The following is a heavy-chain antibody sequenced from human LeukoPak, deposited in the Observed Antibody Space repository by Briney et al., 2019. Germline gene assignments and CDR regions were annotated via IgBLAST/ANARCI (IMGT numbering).Heavy chain of an antibody. CDR3: ARSRVPSYYFDY. CDR2: IYYSGST. V-gene: IGHV4-31*03. D-gene: IGHD1-1*01. J-gene: IGHJ4*02. CDR1: GGSISSGGYY. Sequence: SETLSLACTVSGGSISSGGYYWSWIRQHPGKGLEWIGYIYYSGSTYYNPSLKSRVTISVDTSKNQFSLKLSSVTAADTAVYYCARSRVPSYYFDYWGQGTLVTVSS.